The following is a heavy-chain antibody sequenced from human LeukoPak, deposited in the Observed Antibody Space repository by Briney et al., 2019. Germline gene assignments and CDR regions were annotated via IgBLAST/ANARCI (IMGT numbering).Heavy chain of an antibody. D-gene: IGHD3-16*02. Sequence: PSQTLSLTCTVSGGSISSGGYYWSWIRQHPGKGLEWIGYIYYSGSTYYNPSLKSRVTISVDTSKNQFSLKLSSVTAADTAVYYCARVRHRGINDYVWGSYHAHAFDIWGQGTMVTVSS. J-gene: IGHJ3*02. CDR3: ARVRHRGINDYVWGSYHAHAFDI. CDR1: GGSISSGGYY. V-gene: IGHV4-31*03. CDR2: IYYSGST.